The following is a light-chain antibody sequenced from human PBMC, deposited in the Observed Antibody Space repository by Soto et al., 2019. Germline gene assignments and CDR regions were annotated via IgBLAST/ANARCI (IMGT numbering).Light chain of an antibody. J-gene: IGKJ1*01. Sequence: EIVVTQFPGTLSLSPGERATLSCRASQSVGSNYLAWYQQRPGQPPNLLIFGASHRAPDIPDRFSGSGSGTDFTLTISRLEPEDFAVYYCQQYGGSVQTFGQGTKVDIK. CDR1: QSVGSNY. CDR2: GAS. V-gene: IGKV3-20*01. CDR3: QQYGGSVQT.